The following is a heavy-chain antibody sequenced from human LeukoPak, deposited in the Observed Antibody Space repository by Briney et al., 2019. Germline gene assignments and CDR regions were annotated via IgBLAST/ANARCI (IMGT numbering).Heavy chain of an antibody. CDR2: ISYDGSNK. CDR1: GFTFSSYG. CDR3: ARVYERFGELSLAY. D-gene: IGHD3-10*01. V-gene: IGHV3-30*03. Sequence: GGSLRLSCAASGFTFSSYGMHWVRQAPGKGLEWVAVISYDGSNKYYADSVKGRFTISRDNSKNTLYLQMNSLRAEDTAVYYCARVYERFGELSLAYWGQGTLVTV. J-gene: IGHJ4*02.